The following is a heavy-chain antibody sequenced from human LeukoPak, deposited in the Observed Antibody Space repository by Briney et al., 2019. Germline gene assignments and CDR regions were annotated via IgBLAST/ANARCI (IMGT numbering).Heavy chain of an antibody. J-gene: IGHJ5*02. D-gene: IGHD3-3*02. CDR2: IYYSGST. CDR1: GFTFSSYSMN. Sequence: PGGSLRLSCAASGFTFSSYSMNWVRQPPGKGLEWIGSIYYSGSTYYNPSLKSRVTISVDTSKNQFSLKLSSVTAADTAVYYCARHAIWDLAGCQFLPGVLALLSQCDNWFDPWGQGTLVTVSS. CDR3: ARHAIWDLAGCQFLPGVLALLSQCDNWFDP. V-gene: IGHV4-39*01.